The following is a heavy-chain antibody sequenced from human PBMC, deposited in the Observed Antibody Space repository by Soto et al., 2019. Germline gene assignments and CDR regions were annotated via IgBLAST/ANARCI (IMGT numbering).Heavy chain of an antibody. V-gene: IGHV4-31*03. CDR2: IYYSGGT. CDR3: ARKDSGYADYLDV. Sequence: QVQLQESGPGLVKPSQTLSLTCTVSGGSISRGGYYWSWIRQHPGKGLEWSGYIYYSGGTYYTPSLKSRVTISVDTSENQFSMRLSGVTAGDTAVYYCARKDSGYADYLDVWGKGTTVTVSS. D-gene: IGHD5-12*01. CDR1: GGSISRGGYY. J-gene: IGHJ6*03.